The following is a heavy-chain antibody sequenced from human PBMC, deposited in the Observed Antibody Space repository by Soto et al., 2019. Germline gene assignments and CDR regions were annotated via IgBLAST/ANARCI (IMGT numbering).Heavy chain of an antibody. CDR3: ARENRLKSFGKLCWWFDT. V-gene: IGHV4-31*11. Sequence: SLSLSCAVSGVSISSGGCYWSWIRPHPGKDLESVGYVLYSWSTYCNPSLKSRVTISVETSKNQFSLRLNSVTHADTAVYYCARENRLKSFGKLCWWFDTRAQET. D-gene: IGHD3-10*01. CDR2: VLYSWST. CDR1: GVSISSGGCY. J-gene: IGHJ5*02.